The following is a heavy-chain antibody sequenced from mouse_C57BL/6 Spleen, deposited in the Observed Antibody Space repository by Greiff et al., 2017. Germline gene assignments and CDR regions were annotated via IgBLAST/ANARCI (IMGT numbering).Heavy chain of an antibody. CDR1: GFTFSDYG. J-gene: IGHJ3*01. CDR3: ARPWRHGNFED. Sequence: EVHLVESGGGLVKPGGSLKLSCAASGFTFSDYGMHWVRQAPEKGLEWVAYISSGSSTIYYADTVKGRFTISRDNAKNTLFLQMTSLRSEDTAMYYCARPWRHGNFEDWGQGTLVTVSA. V-gene: IGHV5-17*01. D-gene: IGHD2-1*01. CDR2: ISSGSSTI.